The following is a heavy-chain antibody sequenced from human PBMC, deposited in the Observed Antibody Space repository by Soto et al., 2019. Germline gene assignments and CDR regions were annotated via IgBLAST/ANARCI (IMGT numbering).Heavy chain of an antibody. CDR3: ARGVVSGYYYYYGMDV. CDR1: GFTFSSYA. J-gene: IGHJ6*02. Sequence: GGSLRLSCAASGFTFSSYAMHWVRQAPGKGLEWVAVISYDGSNKYYADSVKGRFTISRDNSKNTLYLQMNSLRAEDTAVYYCARGVVSGYYYYYGMDVWGQRTTVTVSS. CDR2: ISYDGSNK. V-gene: IGHV3-30-3*01. D-gene: IGHD3-3*01.